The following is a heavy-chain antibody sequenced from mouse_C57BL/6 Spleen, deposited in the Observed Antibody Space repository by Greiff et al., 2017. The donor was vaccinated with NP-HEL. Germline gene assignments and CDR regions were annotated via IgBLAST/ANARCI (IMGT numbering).Heavy chain of an antibody. D-gene: IGHD1-1*01. V-gene: IGHV5-17*01. J-gene: IGHJ4*01. CDR3: ATKGPYYGSSYVAMDY. CDR2: ISSGSSTI. Sequence: EVQVVESGGGLVKPGGSLKLSCAASGFTFSDYGMHWVRQAPEKGLEWVAYISSGSSTIYYADTVKGRFTISRDNAKNTLFLQMTSLRSEDTAMYYCATKGPYYGSSYVAMDYWGQGTSVTVSS. CDR1: GFTFSDYG.